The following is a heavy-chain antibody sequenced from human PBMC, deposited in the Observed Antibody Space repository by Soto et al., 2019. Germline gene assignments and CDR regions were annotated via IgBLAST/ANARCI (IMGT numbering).Heavy chain of an antibody. CDR1: GGSISSYY. CDR2: IYTSGST. J-gene: IGHJ5*02. CDR3: ARDIREFNWNYGWFDP. Sequence: PSETLSLTCTVSGGSISSYYWSWIRQPAGKGLEWLGRIYTSGSTNYNPSPKSRVTMSIDTSKNQFSLELSSVTAADTAVYFCARDIREFNWNYGWFDPWGQGTLVTVSS. V-gene: IGHV4-4*07. D-gene: IGHD1-7*01.